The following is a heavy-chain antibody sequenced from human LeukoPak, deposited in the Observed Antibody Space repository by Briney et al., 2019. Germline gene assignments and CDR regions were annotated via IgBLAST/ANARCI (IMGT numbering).Heavy chain of an antibody. Sequence: GGSLRLSCAASGFTFSTYGMHWVRQAPGKGLEWVSYTSSSSSPIYYADSAKGRFTISRDNAKNSLYLQMNSLRAEDTAVYYCAREDVAGGSGSNYYYYGADVWGQGTTVTVSS. D-gene: IGHD3-10*01. CDR1: GFTFSTYG. CDR3: AREDVAGGSGSNYYYYGADV. J-gene: IGHJ6*02. CDR2: TSSSSSPI. V-gene: IGHV3-48*04.